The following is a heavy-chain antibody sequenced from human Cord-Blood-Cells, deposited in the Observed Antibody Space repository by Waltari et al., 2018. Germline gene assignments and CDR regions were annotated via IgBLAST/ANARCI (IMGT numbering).Heavy chain of an antibody. CDR3: AHASSGYSVDY. D-gene: IGHD3-22*01. CDR1: GFSLSTRGVG. Sequence: QITLKESGPTLVKPTQTLTLTCPFSGFSLSTRGVGVGWIRQPPGKALEWLALIYWNDDKRYSPSLKSRLTITKDTSKNQVVLTMTNMDPVDTATYYCAHASSGYSVDYWGQGTLVTVSS. J-gene: IGHJ4*02. V-gene: IGHV2-5*01. CDR2: IYWNDDK.